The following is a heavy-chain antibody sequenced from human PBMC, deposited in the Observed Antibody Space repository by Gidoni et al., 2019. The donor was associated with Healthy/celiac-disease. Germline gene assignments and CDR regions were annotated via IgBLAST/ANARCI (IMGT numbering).Heavy chain of an antibody. V-gene: IGHV3-23*01. CDR3: AKGDGWKIDRPHFDY. D-gene: IGHD1-1*01. CDR2: ISGSGGST. Sequence: EVQLLESGGGLVQPGGSLRISCAASGFTFSSYAMSWVRQAPGKGLEWVSAISGSGGSTYYSDSVKGRFTISRDNSKNTLYLQMNSLRAEDTAVYYCAKGDGWKIDRPHFDYWGQGTLVTVSS. CDR1: GFTFSSYA. J-gene: IGHJ4*02.